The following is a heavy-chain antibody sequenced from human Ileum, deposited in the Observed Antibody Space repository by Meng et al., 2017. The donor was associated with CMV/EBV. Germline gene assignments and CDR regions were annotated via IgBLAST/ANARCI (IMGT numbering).Heavy chain of an antibody. J-gene: IGHJ4*02. CDR2: IHSTYSI. V-gene: IGHV3-69-1*01. Sequence: GESLKISCAASGFTFSSYWMHWVRQAPGKGLEWVSSIHSTYSIYQPDSMKGRFTISRDNAKNSLYLQMNSLRVEDTAVYYCARDRLEGDFSGPRYWGQGTLVTVSS. D-gene: IGHD3-16*02. CDR1: GFTFSSYW. CDR3: ARDRLEGDFSGPRY.